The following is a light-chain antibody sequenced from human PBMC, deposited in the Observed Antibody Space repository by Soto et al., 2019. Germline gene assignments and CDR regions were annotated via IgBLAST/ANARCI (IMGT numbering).Light chain of an antibody. V-gene: IGKV3-20*01. CDR1: QSFSSSD. Sequence: EIVLTQSPGTLSLSPGERATLSCRASQSFSSSDLAWYQQTPGRAPRLLIYGASSRATGIPGRFSGSVSGTDFTLTITILEPEDFAVLYFQQYGTSPRTFGQGTKVEI. CDR2: GAS. J-gene: IGKJ1*01. CDR3: QQYGTSPRT.